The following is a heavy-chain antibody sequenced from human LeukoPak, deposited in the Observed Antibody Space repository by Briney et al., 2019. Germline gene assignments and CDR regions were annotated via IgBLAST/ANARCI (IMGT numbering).Heavy chain of an antibody. D-gene: IGHD6-13*01. CDR3: AKDRWQQPAIFDY. J-gene: IGHJ4*02. V-gene: IGHV3-30*18. CDR2: ISYDGSNK. CDR1: GFTFSSYG. Sequence: GGSLRLSCAASGFTFSSYGMHWVRQAPGKGLEWVAVISYDGSNKYYADSVKGRFTISRDNSKNTLYLQMNSLRAEDTAVYYCAKDRWQQPAIFDYWGQGTLVTVSS.